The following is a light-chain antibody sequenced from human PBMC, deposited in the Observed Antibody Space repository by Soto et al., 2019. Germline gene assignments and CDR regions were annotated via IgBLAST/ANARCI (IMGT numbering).Light chain of an antibody. CDR1: SSDVGGYNY. V-gene: IGLV2-14*01. CDR2: DVS. Sequence: QSVLTQPASVSGSPGQSITISCTGTSSDVGGYNYVSWYQQHPGKAPKLMIYDVSNRPSGVSNRFSGSKSGNTASLTISGLQAEDDADYDSRSYTSSSIPVYVFRTG. J-gene: IGLJ1*01. CDR3: RSYTSSSIPVYV.